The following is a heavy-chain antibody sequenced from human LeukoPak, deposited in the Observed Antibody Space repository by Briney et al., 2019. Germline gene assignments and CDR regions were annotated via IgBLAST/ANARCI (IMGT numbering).Heavy chain of an antibody. CDR2: IFRDGTNP. CDR1: GFTFSSYW. J-gene: IGHJ4*02. Sequence: GGSLRLSCEASGFTFSSYWMHWIRQAPGKGLVWVSRIFRDGTNPAYADSVKGRFTISRDNAKNTLYLQMNSLRAEDTAMYYCAALDHGHDCWGQGTLVSVST. CDR3: AALDHGHDC. V-gene: IGHV3-74*01.